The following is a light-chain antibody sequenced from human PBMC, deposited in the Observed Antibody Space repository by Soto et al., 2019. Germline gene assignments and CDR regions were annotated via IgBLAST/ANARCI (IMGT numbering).Light chain of an antibody. J-gene: IGLJ1*01. V-gene: IGLV1-40*01. CDR1: SSNIGAGYE. CDR3: QSYDSSLSGYV. Sequence: QSVLTQPPSVSEAPGQRVTISCTGSSSNIGAGYEAHWYQQVPGTAPKLLIYENNNRPSGGPDRFSGSKSGTSASLAITGLQAEDEAEDYCQSYDSSLSGYVFGTGTKLTVL. CDR2: ENN.